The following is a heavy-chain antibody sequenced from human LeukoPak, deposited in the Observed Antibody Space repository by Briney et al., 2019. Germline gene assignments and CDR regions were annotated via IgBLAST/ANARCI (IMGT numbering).Heavy chain of an antibody. CDR2: FSESGGST. D-gene: IGHD3-22*01. J-gene: IGHJ4*02. V-gene: IGHV3-23*01. CDR1: GFTFSSYA. CDR3: AKDRGSYYDSSDYYYVGYYFDY. Sequence: GGSLRLSCAASGFTFSSYAMSWVRQAPGKGLEWVSSFSESGGSTYYADSVKGRFTISRDNSKNTLYLEMNSLRAEDTAVYYCAKDRGSYYDSSDYYYVGYYFDYWGQGTLVTVSS.